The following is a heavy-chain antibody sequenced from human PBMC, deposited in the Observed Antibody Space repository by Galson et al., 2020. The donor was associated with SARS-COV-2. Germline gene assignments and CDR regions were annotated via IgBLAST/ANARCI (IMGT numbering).Heavy chain of an antibody. Sequence: ASVKVSCKASGYTFTGYYMHWVRQAPGQGLEWMGWINPNSGGTNYAQKFQGRVTMTRDTSISTAYMELSRLRSDDTAVYYCASAPYCSSTSCYHNWFDPWGQGTLVTVSS. CDR3: ASAPYCSSTSCYHNWFDP. D-gene: IGHD2-2*01. V-gene: IGHV1-2*02. CDR2: INPNSGGT. CDR1: GYTFTGYY. J-gene: IGHJ5*02.